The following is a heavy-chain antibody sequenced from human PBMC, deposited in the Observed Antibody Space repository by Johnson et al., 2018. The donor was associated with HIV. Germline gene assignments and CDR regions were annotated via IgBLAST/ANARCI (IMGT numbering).Heavy chain of an antibody. J-gene: IGHJ3*02. Sequence: MMLVESGGGLVQPGGSLRLSCVGSGFTFSFYWMNWVRQAPGKGLEWVANIKQDGSEIYYVHSVKGRFTISRDNAKNSLYLQMNSLRAEDTAVYYCARDFLRGIVGATGAFDIWGQGTMVTVSP. V-gene: IGHV3-7*01. CDR1: GFTFSFYW. D-gene: IGHD1-26*01. CDR3: ARDFLRGIVGATGAFDI. CDR2: IKQDGSEI.